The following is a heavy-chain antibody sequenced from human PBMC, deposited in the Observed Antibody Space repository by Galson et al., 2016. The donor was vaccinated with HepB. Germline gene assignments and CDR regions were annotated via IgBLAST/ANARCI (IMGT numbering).Heavy chain of an antibody. Sequence: SLRLSCAASGFTFSNYRMNWVRQAPGKGLEWISCISSSSASKYYADSVKGRFTISRDNAKNSLYLQMNSLRAEDTAVYYCARESPEASGQFDYWGQGTLVTVSS. CDR2: ISSSSASK. D-gene: IGHD1-1*01. CDR3: ARESPEASGQFDY. J-gene: IGHJ4*02. V-gene: IGHV3-21*01. CDR1: GFTFSNYR.